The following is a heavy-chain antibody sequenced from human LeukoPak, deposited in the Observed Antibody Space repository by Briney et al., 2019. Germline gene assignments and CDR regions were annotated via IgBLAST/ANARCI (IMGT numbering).Heavy chain of an antibody. J-gene: IGHJ4*02. CDR3: AREGIVVVPARSYTDY. Sequence: ASVKVSCKASGYSFTSYAMNWVRQAPGQGLEWMGIINPSGGSTSYAQKFQGRVTMTRDTSTSTVYMELSSLRSEDTAVYYCAREGIVVVPARSYTDYWGQGTLVTVSS. CDR1: GYSFTSYA. V-gene: IGHV1-46*01. CDR2: INPSGGST. D-gene: IGHD2-2*01.